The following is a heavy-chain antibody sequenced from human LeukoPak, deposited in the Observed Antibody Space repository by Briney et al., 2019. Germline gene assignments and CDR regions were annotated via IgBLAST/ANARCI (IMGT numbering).Heavy chain of an antibody. D-gene: IGHD2-2*01. CDR1: GYTFTGYY. CDR2: INPNSGGT. CDR3: ARGPSVGTSHSLYYYYYYMDV. Sequence: GASVKVSCKASGYTFTGYYMHWVRQAPGQGLEWMGWINPNSGGTSYAQKFQGRVTMTRDTSISTAYMELSRLRSDDTAVYYCARGPSVGTSHSLYYYYYYMDVWGKGTTVTISS. V-gene: IGHV1-2*02. J-gene: IGHJ6*03.